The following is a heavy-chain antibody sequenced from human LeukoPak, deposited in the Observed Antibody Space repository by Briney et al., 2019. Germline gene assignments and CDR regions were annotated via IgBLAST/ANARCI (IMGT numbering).Heavy chain of an antibody. CDR2: IGQDGTEK. J-gene: IGHJ3*02. CDR1: GFNFSSHW. V-gene: IGHV3-7*01. CDR3: ARGYCSGTSCFGAFDM. Sequence: PGGSLRLSCAASGFNFSSHWMSWARQAPGKGLEWVANIGQDGTEKNYVDSVKGRFTISRDNAKNSLYLQMSSLRAEDTAVYHCARGYCSGTSCFGAFDMWGQGTMVPVSS. D-gene: IGHD2-2*01.